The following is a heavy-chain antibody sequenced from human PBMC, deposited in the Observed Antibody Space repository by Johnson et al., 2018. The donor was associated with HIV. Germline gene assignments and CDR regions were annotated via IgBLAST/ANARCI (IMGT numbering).Heavy chain of an antibody. Sequence: VQLVESGGGVVQPGRSLRLSCAASGFTFSSYAMHWVRQAPGKGLEWVAVISYDGSNKYYADSVKGRFTISRDNSKNTLYLQMNSLRAEDTAVYYCAAPSGEEMATIRAFDIWGQGTMVTVSS. CDR1: GFTFSSYA. J-gene: IGHJ3*02. V-gene: IGHV3-30-3*01. D-gene: IGHD5-24*01. CDR2: ISYDGSNK. CDR3: AAPSGEEMATIRAFDI.